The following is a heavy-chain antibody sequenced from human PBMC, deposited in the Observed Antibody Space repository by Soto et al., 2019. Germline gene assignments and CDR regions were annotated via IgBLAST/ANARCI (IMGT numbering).Heavy chain of an antibody. CDR2: VRSDGDST. V-gene: IGHV3-23*01. J-gene: IGHJ4*02. CDR3: AKGKGVRAAPDGANC. Sequence: EVQVLESGGGLVQPGGSLRLSCAASGFTFSRYGMNWVRQAPGKGLEWGSGVRSDGDSTYNADSVKGQFTVSRDNFKNTVDLQMDSLRVEDTAVYYCAKGKGVRAAPDGANCWGQGALGTVSS. CDR1: GFTFSRYG. D-gene: IGHD6-19*01.